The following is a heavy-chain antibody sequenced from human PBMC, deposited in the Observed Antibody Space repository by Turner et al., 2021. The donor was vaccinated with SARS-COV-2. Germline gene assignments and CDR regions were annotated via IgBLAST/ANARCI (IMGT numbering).Heavy chain of an antibody. CDR1: GYTFTSYC. V-gene: IGHV1-18*01. Sequence: QVQLVQSGAEVKKPGASVKVPCKASGYTFTSYCISWVRQAPGQGLEWMGWISAYNGNTNYAQKLQGRVTMTTDTSTSTAYMELRSLRSDDTAVYYCARGDIVVVVASTPGDYFDYWGQGTLVTVSS. CDR2: ISAYNGNT. CDR3: ARGDIVVVVASTPGDYFDY. D-gene: IGHD2-15*01. J-gene: IGHJ4*02.